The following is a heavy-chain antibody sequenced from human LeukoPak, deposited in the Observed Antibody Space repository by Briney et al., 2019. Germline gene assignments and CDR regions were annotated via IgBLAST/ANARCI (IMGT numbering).Heavy chain of an antibody. CDR1: GFTFSSYV. J-gene: IGHJ3*02. Sequence: GGSLRLSCAASGFTFSSYVMHWVRQAPGKGLEWVAVIWNDGSNKYFADSVKGRFTISGDNAKNSLYLQMNSLRAEDTAVYFCARDRIIFGDYGDAFDIWGQGTMVTVSS. D-gene: IGHD4-17*01. V-gene: IGHV3-33*01. CDR3: ARDRIIFGDYGDAFDI. CDR2: IWNDGSNK.